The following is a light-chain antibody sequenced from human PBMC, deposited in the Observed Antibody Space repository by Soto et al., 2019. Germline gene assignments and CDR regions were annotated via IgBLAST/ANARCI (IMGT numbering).Light chain of an antibody. CDR1: RSVSSY. CDR3: QQRSNWPIT. CDR2: DAS. J-gene: IGKJ5*01. V-gene: IGKV3-11*01. Sequence: EIVLTQSPATLSLSPGERATLSCRARRSVSSYLAWYQQKPGQAPRLLIYDASNRAAGIPARFSGSGSGTDFTLTISSLEPGDFAVYYCQQRSNWPITFGQGTRLEIK.